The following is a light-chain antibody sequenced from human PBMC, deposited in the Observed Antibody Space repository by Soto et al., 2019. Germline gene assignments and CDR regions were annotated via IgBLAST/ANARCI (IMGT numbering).Light chain of an antibody. CDR3: QHYGSSLA. CDR1: QTVNNN. CDR2: DAS. Sequence: EIVMTQSPATLSVSPGERATLSCRASQTVNNNLAWYQQKPGQAPRLLIYDASTRATGVPARFSGSGSGTEFTLTISSLQSEDFAVYYCQHYGSSLAFGGGTKVEIK. V-gene: IGKV3-15*01. J-gene: IGKJ4*01.